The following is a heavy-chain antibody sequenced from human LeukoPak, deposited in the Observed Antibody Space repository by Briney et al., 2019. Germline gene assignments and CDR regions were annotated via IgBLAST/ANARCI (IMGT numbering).Heavy chain of an antibody. Sequence: GGSLRLSCTASGFTFYDYAMSWVRQAPGKGLEWVSGINWNGGSTGYADSVKGRFTISRDNARDSLYLQMNTLRAEDTAVYCCARVGTLPDDALDMWGQGTMVTVSS. CDR2: INWNGGST. CDR3: ARVGTLPDDALDM. CDR1: GFTFYDYA. D-gene: IGHD1-26*01. V-gene: IGHV3-20*04. J-gene: IGHJ3*02.